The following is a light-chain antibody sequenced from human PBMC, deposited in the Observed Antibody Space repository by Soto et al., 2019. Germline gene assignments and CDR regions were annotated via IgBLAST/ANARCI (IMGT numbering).Light chain of an antibody. CDR1: QNILTH. V-gene: IGKV1-39*01. J-gene: IGKJ5*01. CDR2: GAS. CDR3: QQSYTTPT. Sequence: DIKMTQSPSSLSASVGDRVTITCRASQNILTHLNWYQQKPGKAPRLLIYGASTLQSGVPSWFSGSGSGTDFTLTISSLQREDFATYFRQQSYTTPTFGQGTRLEIK.